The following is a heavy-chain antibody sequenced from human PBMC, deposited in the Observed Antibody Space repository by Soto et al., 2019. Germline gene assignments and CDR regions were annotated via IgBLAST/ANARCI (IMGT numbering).Heavy chain of an antibody. CDR1: GYTFTSYD. J-gene: IGHJ5*02. CDR3: ARALSDYDILTGYTDP. V-gene: IGHV1-8*01. Sequence: GASVKVSCKASGYTFTSYDINWVRQATGQGLEWMGWMNPNSGNTGYAQKFQGRVTMTRNTSISTAYMELSSLRSEDTAVYYCARALSDYDILTGYTDPWGKGTLVTVSS. CDR2: MNPNSGNT. D-gene: IGHD3-9*01.